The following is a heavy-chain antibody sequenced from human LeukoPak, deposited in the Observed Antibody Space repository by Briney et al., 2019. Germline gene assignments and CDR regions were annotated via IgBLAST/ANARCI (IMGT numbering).Heavy chain of an antibody. CDR3: ARRGYYYDSSGYYSEGNY. CDR1: GGTFSSYA. J-gene: IGHJ4*02. CDR2: IIPILGIA. V-gene: IGHV1-69*04. D-gene: IGHD3-22*01. Sequence: GASVKVSCKASGGTFSSYAISWVRQAPGQGLEWMGRIIPILGIANYAQKFQGRVTITADKSTSIAYMELSSLRSEDTAVYYCARRGYYYDSSGYYSEGNYWGQGTLVTVSS.